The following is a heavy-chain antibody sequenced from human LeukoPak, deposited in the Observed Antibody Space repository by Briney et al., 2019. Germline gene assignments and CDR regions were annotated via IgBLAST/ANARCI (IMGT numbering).Heavy chain of an antibody. Sequence: GGSLRLSCAASGFTFSSYGMHWVRQAPGKGLEWVAVISYDGSNKYYADSVRGRLTISRDNSKNTLYLQMNSLRAEDTAVYYCAKGYYDSSGFDYWGQGTLVTVSS. D-gene: IGHD3-22*01. J-gene: IGHJ4*02. CDR2: ISYDGSNK. CDR1: GFTFSSYG. CDR3: AKGYYDSSGFDY. V-gene: IGHV3-30*18.